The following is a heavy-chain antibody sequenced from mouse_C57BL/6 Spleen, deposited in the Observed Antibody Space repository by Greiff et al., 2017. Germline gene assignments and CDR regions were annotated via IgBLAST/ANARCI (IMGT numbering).Heavy chain of an antibody. CDR3: ARDIYYGNLFAY. V-gene: IGHV1-59*01. J-gene: IGHJ3*01. Sequence: QVQLQQPGSELVRPGTSVKLSCKASGYTFTSYWMPWVKQRPGQGLEWIGVIDPSDSYTNYNQKFKGKATLTVDQASSTSYMQLSRLTSEYSAVYKCARDIYYGNLFAYWGQGTLVTVSA. CDR1: GYTFTSYW. D-gene: IGHD2-1*01. CDR2: IDPSDSYT.